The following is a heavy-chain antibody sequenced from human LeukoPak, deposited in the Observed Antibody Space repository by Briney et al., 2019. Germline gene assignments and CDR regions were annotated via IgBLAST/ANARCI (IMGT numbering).Heavy chain of an antibody. J-gene: IGHJ5*02. CDR3: ARDINYYDSSGPTT. D-gene: IGHD3-22*01. V-gene: IGHV3-21*01. CDR2: ISSSSSYI. Sequence: PGGSLRLSYAASGFTFSSYSMNWVRQAPGKGLEWVSSISSSSSYIYYADSVKGRFTISRDNAKNSLYLQMNSLRAEDTAVYYCARDINYYDSSGPTTWGQGTLVTVSS. CDR1: GFTFSSYS.